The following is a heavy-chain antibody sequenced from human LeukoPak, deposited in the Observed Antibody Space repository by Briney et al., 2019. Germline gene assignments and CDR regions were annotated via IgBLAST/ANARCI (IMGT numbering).Heavy chain of an antibody. Sequence: SETLSLTCTVSGGSISSSSYYWGWIRQPPGKGLEWIGSIYYSGSTYYNPSLKRRVSISVDTYKNQFSLKLSSVTAADTAVYYCARSQAYGIFDYWGQGTLVTVSS. CDR1: GGSISSSSYY. V-gene: IGHV4-39*01. J-gene: IGHJ4*02. CDR3: ARSQAYGIFDY. CDR2: IYYSGST. D-gene: IGHD4-17*01.